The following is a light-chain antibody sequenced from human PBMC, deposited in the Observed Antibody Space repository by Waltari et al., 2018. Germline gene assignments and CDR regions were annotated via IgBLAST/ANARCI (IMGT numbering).Light chain of an antibody. Sequence: ETTLTQSPAFMSATPGDKVNISCKASQDINDDVNWYQKKPGEAPSFIILESNTSVHGISPRFSGSGYGRDFTLTINNIQSEDAAYYFCLQHDNFPLTFGQGTKVEIK. CDR3: LQHDNFPLT. V-gene: IGKV5-2*01. J-gene: IGKJ2*01. CDR1: QDINDD. CDR2: ESN.